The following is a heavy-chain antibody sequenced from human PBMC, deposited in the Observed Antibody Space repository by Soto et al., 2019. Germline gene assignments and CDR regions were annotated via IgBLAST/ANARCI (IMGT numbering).Heavy chain of an antibody. D-gene: IGHD3-22*01. CDR3: ARERSSGYSYYPFDY. Sequence: EEQLVESGGGLIQPGGSLRVSCAASGFIFRTYWMHWVRQVPGKGLVWVSRINGDGTITSYADSVRGRFTISRVNAQNTLYLEMNSLRAEDTGVYYCARERSSGYSYYPFDYWGQGALVTVSS. CDR1: GFIFRTYW. J-gene: IGHJ4*02. V-gene: IGHV3-74*01. CDR2: INGDGTIT.